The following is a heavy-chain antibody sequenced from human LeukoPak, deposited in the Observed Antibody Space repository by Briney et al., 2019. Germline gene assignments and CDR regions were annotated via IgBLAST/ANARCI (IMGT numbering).Heavy chain of an antibody. CDR3: AKDQRRGGSYA. D-gene: IGHD1-26*01. J-gene: IGHJ5*02. V-gene: IGHV3-23*01. Sequence: PXKGLXWVSAISGSGGSTYYADSVKGRFTISRDNSKNTLYLQMNSLRAEDTAVYYCAKDQRRGGSYAWGQGTLVTVSS. CDR2: ISGSGGST.